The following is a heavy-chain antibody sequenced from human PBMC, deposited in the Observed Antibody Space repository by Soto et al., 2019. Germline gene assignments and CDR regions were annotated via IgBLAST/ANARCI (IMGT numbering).Heavy chain of an antibody. CDR1: GGTFSSYA. CDR3: RTVTPHHLGMDV. Sequence: QVQLVQSGAEVKKPGSSVKVSCKASGGTFSSYAISWVRQAPGQGLEWMGGIIPIFGTANYAQKFQGRVTITADESTSTAYMEQSSLRSEDTAVYYCRTVTPHHLGMDVWGHGTTVTVSS. J-gene: IGHJ6*02. D-gene: IGHD4-4*01. V-gene: IGHV1-69*01. CDR2: IIPIFGTA.